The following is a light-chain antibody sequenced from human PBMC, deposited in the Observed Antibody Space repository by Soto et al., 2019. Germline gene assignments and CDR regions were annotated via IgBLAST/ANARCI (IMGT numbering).Light chain of an antibody. V-gene: IGKV3-20*01. CDR1: QSVGSNY. CDR3: QQYGNSPWT. J-gene: IGKJ1*01. CDR2: GAS. Sequence: DIVLTQSPGTLCLSPGERATLSCRASQSVGSNYLAWYQQKPGQAPRLLIYGASSRATGIPDRFSGSGSGTDLTITISGLEPEDFEVYYCQQYGNSPWTFGQGTKVDIK.